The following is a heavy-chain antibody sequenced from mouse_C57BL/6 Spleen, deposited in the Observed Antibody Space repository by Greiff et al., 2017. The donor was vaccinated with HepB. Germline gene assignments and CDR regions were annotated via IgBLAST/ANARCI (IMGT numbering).Heavy chain of an antibody. V-gene: IGHV1-80*01. Sequence: QVQLQQSGAELVKPGASVKISCKASGYAFSSYWMNWVKQRPGKGLEWIGQIYPGDGDTNYNGKFKGKATLTADKSSSTAYMQLSSLTAEDSAVYYCARGVYYGNPKDYWGQGTTLTVSS. D-gene: IGHD2-1*01. CDR2: IYPGDGDT. CDR1: GYAFSSYW. J-gene: IGHJ2*01. CDR3: ARGVYYGNPKDY.